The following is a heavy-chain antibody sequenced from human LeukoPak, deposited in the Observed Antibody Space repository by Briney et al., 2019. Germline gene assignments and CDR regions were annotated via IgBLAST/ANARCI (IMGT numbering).Heavy chain of an antibody. CDR3: ALPVTAAGCFDY. D-gene: IGHD6-13*01. V-gene: IGHV1-69*05. CDR1: GGTFSRNG. J-gene: IGHJ4*02. Sequence: SVKVSCKASGGTFSRNGISWVRQAPGQGLEWMGRIIPIFGTANYAQKFQGRVTITTDESTSTAYMELSSLRSEDTAVYYCALPVTAAGCFDYWGQGTLVTVSS. CDR2: IIPIFGTA.